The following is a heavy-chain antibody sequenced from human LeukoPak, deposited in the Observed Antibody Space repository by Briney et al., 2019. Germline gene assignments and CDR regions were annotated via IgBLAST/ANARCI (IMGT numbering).Heavy chain of an antibody. D-gene: IGHD3-3*01. J-gene: IGHJ4*02. CDR3: ATIYDFWSGFPAAESFDY. CDR2: INHSGST. Sequence: PSETLSLTCTVYGVSFSGYYWSWIRQPPGKGLEWIGEINHSGSTNYNPSLKSRVTISVDTSKNQFSLKLSSVTAADTAVYYCATIYDFWSGFPAAESFDYWGQGTLVTVSS. CDR1: GVSFSGYY. V-gene: IGHV4-34*01.